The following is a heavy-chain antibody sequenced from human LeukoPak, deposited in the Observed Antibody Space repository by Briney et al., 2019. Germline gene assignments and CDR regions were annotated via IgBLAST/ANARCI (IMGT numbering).Heavy chain of an antibody. CDR1: GFPVSSNY. CDR2: IYRDDTT. V-gene: IGHV3-53*01. J-gene: IGHJ6*02. CDR3: ARVDFDPYYYGMDV. Sequence: PGGSLRLSCAASGFPVSSNYMSWVRQAPGKGLEWVSVIYRDDTTYYADSVKGRFTIFRDNSKNTLYLQMNSLRAEDTAVYYCARVDFDPYYYGMDVWGQGTTVTVSS.